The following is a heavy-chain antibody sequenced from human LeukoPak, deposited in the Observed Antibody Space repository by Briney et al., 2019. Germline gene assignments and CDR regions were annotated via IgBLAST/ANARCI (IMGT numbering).Heavy chain of an antibody. J-gene: IGHJ4*02. CDR3: AKEQRIRHCSEGVCMEAYYFDY. Sequence: GGSLRLSCTGSGFPFNMFAMNWVRQAPGQGLEWDSGLSRGGETRKYADSVKGRFTVSRDASKNMVFLQMNDLRPEDTAVYYCAKEQRIRHCSEGVCMEAYYFDYWGQGSLVTVSS. CDR1: GFPFNMFA. D-gene: IGHD2-8*01. CDR2: LSRGGETR. V-gene: IGHV3-23*01.